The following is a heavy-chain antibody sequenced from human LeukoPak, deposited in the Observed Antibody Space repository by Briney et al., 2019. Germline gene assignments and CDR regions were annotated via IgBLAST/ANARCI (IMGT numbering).Heavy chain of an antibody. V-gene: IGHV4-59*01. Sequence: SETLSLTCTASGGSISSYYWSWIRQPPGKGLEWVGYIYYSGSTNYNPSLKSRVTISIDTSKNQFSLKLSSVTAADTAVYYCARAGNYNMDVWGQGTTVTVSS. CDR1: GGSISSYY. CDR2: IYYSGST. CDR3: ARAGNYNMDV. J-gene: IGHJ6*02.